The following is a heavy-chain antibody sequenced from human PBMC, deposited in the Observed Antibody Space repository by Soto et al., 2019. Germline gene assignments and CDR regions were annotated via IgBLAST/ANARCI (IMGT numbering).Heavy chain of an antibody. CDR1: GGTFSSYT. V-gene: IGHV1-69*08. CDR2: IIPILGIA. CDR3: ARDPDYGEAY. J-gene: IGHJ4*02. Sequence: QVQLVQSGAEVKKPGSSVKVSCKASGGTFSSYTISWVRQAPGQGLEWMGRIIPILGIANYAQKFQGSVTITADKSTSTAYMELSSLRSEDTAVYYCARDPDYGEAYWGQGTLVTVSS. D-gene: IGHD4-17*01.